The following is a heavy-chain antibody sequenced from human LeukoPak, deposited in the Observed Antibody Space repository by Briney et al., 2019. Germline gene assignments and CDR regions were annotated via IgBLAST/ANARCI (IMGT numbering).Heavy chain of an antibody. CDR1: VGSISSGDYY. CDR2: IYYSGST. J-gene: IGHJ4*02. V-gene: IGHV4-30-4*01. D-gene: IGHD3-22*01. CDR3: ARAVEITMIVVVSHFDY. Sequence: PSETLSLTCTVSVGSISSGDYYWSWIRQPPGKGLEWIGYIYYSGSTYYNPSLKSRVTISVDTSKNQFSLKLSSVTAADTAVYYCARAVEITMIVVVSHFDYWGQGTLVTVSS.